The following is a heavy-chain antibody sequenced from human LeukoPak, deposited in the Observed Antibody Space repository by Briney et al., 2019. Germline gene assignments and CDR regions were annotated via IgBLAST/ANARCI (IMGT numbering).Heavy chain of an antibody. CDR2: IYHSGST. CDR1: GYSISSGYY. V-gene: IGHV4-38-2*01. Sequence: KTSETLSLTCAVSGYSISSGYYWGWIRQPPGKGLEWIGSIYHSGSTYCNPSLKSRVTISVDTSKNQLSLKLSSVTAADTAVYYCASQTRGYYDILTGRKRWFDPWGQGTLVTVSS. D-gene: IGHD3-9*01. CDR3: ASQTRGYYDILTGRKRWFDP. J-gene: IGHJ5*02.